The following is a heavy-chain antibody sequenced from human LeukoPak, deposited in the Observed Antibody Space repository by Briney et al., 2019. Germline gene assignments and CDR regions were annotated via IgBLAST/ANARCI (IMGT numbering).Heavy chain of an antibody. J-gene: IGHJ6*03. V-gene: IGHV4-39*01. Sequence: GSLRLSCEASGFTFSSYSMNWVRQAPGKGLEWVGSTHYSGSTYYNPSLTSRITVSEDTSKNQFSLKLRSVTAADTAIYYCARHGSGLDYMDVWGKGTTVTISS. CDR3: ARHGSGLDYMDV. CDR2: THYSGST. CDR1: GFTFSSYSMN. D-gene: IGHD3-3*01.